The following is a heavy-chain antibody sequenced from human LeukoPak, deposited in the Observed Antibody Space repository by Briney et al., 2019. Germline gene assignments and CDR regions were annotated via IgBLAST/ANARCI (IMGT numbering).Heavy chain of an antibody. J-gene: IGHJ4*02. CDR1: GYTFTSYD. CDR2: INTHNGAT. CDR3: ARGPIGGLRKGFDI. V-gene: IGHV1-2*02. Sequence: ASVKVSCKASGYTFTSYDINWVRQATGQGLEWMGWINTHNGATNYAQHFQGRVTMTTDTAVTTAYMDLDGLISDDAAVYFCARGPIGGLRKGFDIWGQGTLVTVS. D-gene: IGHD1-26*01.